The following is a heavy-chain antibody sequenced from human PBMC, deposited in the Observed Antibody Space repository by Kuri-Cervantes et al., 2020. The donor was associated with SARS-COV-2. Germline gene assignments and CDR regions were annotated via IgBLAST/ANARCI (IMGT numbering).Heavy chain of an antibody. J-gene: IGHJ5*02. CDR3: ARGVAAAGLGGWFDP. CDR2: ISSSGSTI. Sequence: SPKIPFAASGFTFSSYEMNWVRQAPGKGLEWVSYISSSGSTIYYADSVKGRFTISRDNAKNSLYLQMNSLRAEDTAVYYCARGVAAAGLGGWFDPWGQGTLVTVSS. D-gene: IGHD6-13*01. CDR1: GFTFSSYE. V-gene: IGHV3-48*03.